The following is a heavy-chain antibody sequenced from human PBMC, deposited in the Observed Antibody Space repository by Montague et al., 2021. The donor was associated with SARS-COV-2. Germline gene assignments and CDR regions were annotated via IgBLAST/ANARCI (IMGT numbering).Heavy chain of an antibody. CDR2: ISGSGGST. Sequence: SLRLSCAASGFTFSSYSMSWVRQAPGKGLDWFSAISGSGGSTYYADSVKGRFTISRDNSKNTLYLQMNSLRAEDTAVYYCAKDLSLLWFGELPPLGYYYGMDVWGQGTTVTVSS. D-gene: IGHD3-10*01. V-gene: IGHV3-23*01. CDR1: GFTFSSYS. J-gene: IGHJ6*02. CDR3: AKDLSLLWFGELPPLGYYYGMDV.